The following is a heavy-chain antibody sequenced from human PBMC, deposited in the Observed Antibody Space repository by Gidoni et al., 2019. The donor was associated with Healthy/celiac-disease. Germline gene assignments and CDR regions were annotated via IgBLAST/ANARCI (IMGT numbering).Heavy chain of an antibody. CDR1: GFTFSSYA. D-gene: IGHD6-13*01. Sequence: QVQLVASGGGVVQPGRSLRLSCAASGFTFSSYARHWVRQAPGKGLEWVAVISYDGSNKYYADSVKGRFTISRDNSKNTLYLQMNSLRAEDTAVYYCARGTWPQQPDVWGKGTTVTVSS. V-gene: IGHV3-30-3*01. J-gene: IGHJ6*04. CDR2: ISYDGSNK. CDR3: ARGTWPQQPDV.